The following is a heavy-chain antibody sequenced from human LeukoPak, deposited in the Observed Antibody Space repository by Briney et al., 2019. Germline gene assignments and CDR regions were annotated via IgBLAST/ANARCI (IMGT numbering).Heavy chain of an antibody. J-gene: IGHJ5*02. Sequence: PSETLSLTCTVSGGSISSSSYYWGWIRQPPGKGLEWIGSIYYSGSTYYNPSLKSRVTISVDTSKNQFSLKLSSVTAADTAVYYCARLNHGPYYDILHPRVHWFDPWGQGTLVTVSS. D-gene: IGHD3-9*01. V-gene: IGHV4-39*01. CDR3: ARLNHGPYYDILHPRVHWFDP. CDR2: IYYSGST. CDR1: GGSISSSSYY.